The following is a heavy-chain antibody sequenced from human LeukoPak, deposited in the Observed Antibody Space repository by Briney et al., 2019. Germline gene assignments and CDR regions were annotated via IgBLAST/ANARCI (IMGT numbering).Heavy chain of an antibody. V-gene: IGHV4-38-2*02. CDR2: IHLSLGT. J-gene: IGHJ4*01. CDR1: GYSISSGYY. Sequence: SETLSLTCTVSGYSISSGYYWGWIRQPPGEGLEWIASIHLSLGTAYNLSLKSRVTISADTSKNQFSLKLSSVTAADAAFYYCAKEYSGSVGSFQYWGHGSLVTVSS. CDR3: AKEYSGSVGSFQY. D-gene: IGHD1-26*01.